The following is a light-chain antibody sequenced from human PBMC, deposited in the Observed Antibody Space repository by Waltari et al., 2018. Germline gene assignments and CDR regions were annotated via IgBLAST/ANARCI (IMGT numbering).Light chain of an antibody. CDR2: GAS. J-gene: IGKJ5*01. V-gene: IGKV3-15*01. CDR1: QSIYDN. CDR3: QQYNRRPPIT. Sequence: EVVMTQSPATLSVSPGERATLSCRASQSIYDNLAWYQHKHGQAPRLLIYGASTRATGIPARIRGSGSGTEFTLTISSLQSEDSAVYYCQQYNRRPPITFGQGTRLEVK.